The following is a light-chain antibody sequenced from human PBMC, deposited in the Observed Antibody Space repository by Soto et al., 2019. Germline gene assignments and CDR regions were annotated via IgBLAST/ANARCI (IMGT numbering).Light chain of an antibody. J-gene: IGKJ1*01. CDR1: QSISSW. CDR2: KAS. CDR3: QQYNTYSPRNP. V-gene: IGKV1-5*03. Sequence: DIQITQSPSTLSASVGDRVTITCRASQSISSWLAWYQQKPGKAPKLLIYKASSLESGVPSRFSGSGSGTEFTLTISSLQPDDFATYYCQQYNTYSPRNPFGQGTKVDIK.